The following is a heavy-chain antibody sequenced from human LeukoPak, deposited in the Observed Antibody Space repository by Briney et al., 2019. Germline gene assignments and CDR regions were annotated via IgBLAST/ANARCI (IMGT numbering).Heavy chain of an antibody. V-gene: IGHV3-23*01. Sequence: GGSLRLSCAVSGFTLSNSAMSWVRQAPGKGLEWVSAISRSGDRTFYADSVKGRFTISRDSSIDTLFLEMNSLRAEDTAVYFCAKELRPNDYWGQGTLVTVSS. J-gene: IGHJ4*02. CDR2: ISRSGDRT. CDR3: AKELRPNDY. CDR1: GFTLSNSA. D-gene: IGHD2-15*01.